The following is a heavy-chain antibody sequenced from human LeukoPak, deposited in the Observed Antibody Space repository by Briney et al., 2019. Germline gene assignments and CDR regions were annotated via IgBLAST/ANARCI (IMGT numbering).Heavy chain of an antibody. V-gene: IGHV3-21*01. J-gene: IGHJ6*02. CDR1: GFTFSSYS. CDR2: ISSSSSYI. CDR3: ARGKLELLCYYHCMDV. D-gene: IGHD1-7*01. Sequence: GGSLTLSRAAAGFTFSSYSTNCARQPPGNGLEWLSSISSSSSYIYDADSVKGRFTISRDNAKDALYPQMNGLRAEGTAVYYCARGKLELLCYYHCMDVWGQGTTVTVSS.